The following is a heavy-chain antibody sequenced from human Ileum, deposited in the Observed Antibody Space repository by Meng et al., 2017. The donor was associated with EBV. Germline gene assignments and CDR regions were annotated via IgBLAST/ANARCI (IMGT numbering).Heavy chain of an antibody. CDR3: GRDQGRELINH. J-gene: IGHJ4*02. CDR1: GAAISSDIW. V-gene: IGHV4-4*02. Sequence: GRRQGSGPGLVKPSGTLALTCAVSGAAISSDIWWSWVRQPPGKGLEWIGEVYHRGDTNYNPSLKSRVDISVDKSKNQFYLSLFSVTAADTAVYYCGRDQGRELINHWGQGTLVTVPS. CDR2: VYHRGDT. D-gene: IGHD1-7*01.